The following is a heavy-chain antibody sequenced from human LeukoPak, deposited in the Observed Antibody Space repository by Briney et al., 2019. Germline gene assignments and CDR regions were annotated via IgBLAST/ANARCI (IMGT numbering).Heavy chain of an antibody. CDR3: ASTTDVYYFDY. J-gene: IGHJ4*02. CDR2: ISYDGSNK. CDR1: GFTFDDYA. Sequence: GGSLRLSCAASGFTFDDYAMHWVRQAPGKGLEWVAVISYDGSNKYYADSVKGRFTISRDNSKNTLYLQMNSLRAEDTAVYYCASTTDVYYFDYWGQGTLVTVSS. V-gene: IGHV3-30*04. D-gene: IGHD1-1*01.